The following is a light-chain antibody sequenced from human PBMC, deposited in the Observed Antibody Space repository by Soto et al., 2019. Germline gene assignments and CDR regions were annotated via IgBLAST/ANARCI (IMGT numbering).Light chain of an antibody. CDR2: GTS. CDR3: QQYSSSPGT. J-gene: IGKJ1*01. V-gene: IGKV3-20*01. Sequence: EIVMTQSPATLSVSPGERATLSCRASQSVSSSHLAWYQQRLGQAPRLLIYGTSDRATGIPDRFSGSRSGTDFTLTITRLEPEDFAVYYCQQYSSSPGTFGQGTKVDIK. CDR1: QSVSSSH.